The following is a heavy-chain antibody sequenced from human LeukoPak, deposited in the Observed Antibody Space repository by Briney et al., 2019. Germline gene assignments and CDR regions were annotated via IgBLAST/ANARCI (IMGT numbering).Heavy chain of an antibody. Sequence: GGSLRLSCAASGFTFSSYWMHWVRQAPGKGLLWVSGINSDGSSTSYADSVKGRFTISRDNAKNTLYLQMNSLRAEDTAVYYCAKSDARRGYYGMDVWGQGTTVTVSS. CDR2: INSDGSST. CDR3: AKSDARRGYYGMDV. D-gene: IGHD5-24*01. V-gene: IGHV3-74*01. CDR1: GFTFSSYW. J-gene: IGHJ6*01.